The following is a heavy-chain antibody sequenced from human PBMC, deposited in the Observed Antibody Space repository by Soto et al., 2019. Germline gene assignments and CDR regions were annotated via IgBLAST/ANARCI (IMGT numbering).Heavy chain of an antibody. CDR1: GFTFSNSW. J-gene: IGHJ4*02. D-gene: IGHD6-13*01. CDR3: ARDRTAASADY. V-gene: IGHV3-74*01. CDR2: INKDGSST. Sequence: EVQLVESGGGLVQPGGSLRLSCAASGFTFSNSWMHWVRQVPGKGLVWVSHINKDGSSTTYAGSVKGRFTISRDNAKSTLYLQMDSLRVDDTAVYYCARDRTAASADYWGQRTLVSVSS.